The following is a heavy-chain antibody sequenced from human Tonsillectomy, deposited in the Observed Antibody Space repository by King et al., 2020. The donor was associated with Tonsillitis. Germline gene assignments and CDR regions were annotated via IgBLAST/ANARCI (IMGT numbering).Heavy chain of an antibody. J-gene: IGHJ4*02. Sequence: VQLVESGGGLVQPGGSLRLSCAASGFTFSSYAMSWVRQAPGKGLEWVSVIYSGGSSTYYADSEKGRFIISRDNSKNTLYLQMNSLRAEDTAVYYCAKGGDDILTGYYPDYWGQGTLVTVSS. D-gene: IGHD3-9*01. V-gene: IGHV3-23*03. CDR3: AKGGDDILTGYYPDY. CDR1: GFTFSSYA. CDR2: IYSGGSST.